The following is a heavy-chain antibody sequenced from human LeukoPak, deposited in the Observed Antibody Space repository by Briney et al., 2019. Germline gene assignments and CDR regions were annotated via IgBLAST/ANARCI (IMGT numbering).Heavy chain of an antibody. Sequence: GGSLRLSCAASGFTSSSYTMNWVRRAPGKGLEWVSYISSSNTIYYADSVKGRFTISRDNAKNSLYLQMSSLRAEDTAVYYCARLRFLEWLLGSYYYYYMDVWGKGTTVTVSS. CDR2: ISSSNTI. V-gene: IGHV3-48*01. J-gene: IGHJ6*03. D-gene: IGHD3-3*01. CDR1: GFTSSSYT. CDR3: ARLRFLEWLLGSYYYYYMDV.